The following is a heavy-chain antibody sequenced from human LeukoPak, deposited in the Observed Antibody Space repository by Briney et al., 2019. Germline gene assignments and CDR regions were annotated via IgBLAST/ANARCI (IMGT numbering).Heavy chain of an antibody. Sequence: GGSLRLSCAASRFTFSSYWMSWVRQAPGKGLEWVANIKQDGSEKYYVDSVKGRFTISRDNAKNSLFLQMNSLRAEDTAVYYCARVARGDFPTLFDYWGQGTLVTVPS. D-gene: IGHD2-21*02. CDR2: IKQDGSEK. V-gene: IGHV3-7*01. CDR1: RFTFSSYW. CDR3: ARVARGDFPTLFDY. J-gene: IGHJ4*02.